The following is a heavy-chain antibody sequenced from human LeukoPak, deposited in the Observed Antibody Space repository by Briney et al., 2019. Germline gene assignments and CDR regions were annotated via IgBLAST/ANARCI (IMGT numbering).Heavy chain of an antibody. CDR2: INHSGST. V-gene: IGHV4-34*01. CDR1: GGSFSGYY. CDR3: ARDRTYYYGMDV. Sequence: SETLSLTCAVYGGSFSGYYWSWIRQPPGKGLEWIGEINHSGSTNYNPSLKSRVTISVDTSKNQFSLKLSSVTAAGTAVYYCARDRTYYYGMDVWGQGTTVTVSS. J-gene: IGHJ6*02.